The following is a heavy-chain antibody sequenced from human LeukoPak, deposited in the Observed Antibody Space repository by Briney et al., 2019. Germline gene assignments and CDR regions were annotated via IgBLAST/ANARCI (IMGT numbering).Heavy chain of an antibody. CDR3: AKDSHTMRVVVPLR. CDR2: ISGSGGST. V-gene: IGHV3-23*01. D-gene: IGHD3-22*01. J-gene: IGHJ4*02. CDR1: GFTFSSYA. Sequence: GGSLRLSCAAYGFTFSSYAMHWVRQAPGKGLEWVSAISGSGGSTYYADSVKGRFTISRDNSKNTPYLQMNSLRAEDTAVYYCAKDSHTMRVVVPLRWGQGTLVTVSS.